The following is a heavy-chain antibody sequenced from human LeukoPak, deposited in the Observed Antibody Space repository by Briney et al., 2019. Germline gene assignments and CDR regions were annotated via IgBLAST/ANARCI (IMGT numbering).Heavy chain of an antibody. Sequence: SETLSLTCTVSGYSISSGYYWGWIRQPPGKGLEWIGSIYHSGSTYYNPSLKSRVTISVDTSKNQFSLKLSSVTAADTAVYYCARAALLWFGELLGYFDYWGQGTLVTVSS. J-gene: IGHJ4*02. CDR3: ARAALLWFGELLGYFDY. CDR2: IYHSGST. CDR1: GYSISSGYY. V-gene: IGHV4-38-2*02. D-gene: IGHD3-10*01.